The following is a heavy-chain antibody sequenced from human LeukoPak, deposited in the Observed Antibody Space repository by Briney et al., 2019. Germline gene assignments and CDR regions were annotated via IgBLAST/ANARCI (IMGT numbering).Heavy chain of an antibody. J-gene: IGHJ4*02. V-gene: IGHV3-21*01. Sequence: GGSLRLSCAASGFTFSDYNMNWVRQSPEKGLEWVSSITSGTTYIYYADSVRGRFTLSRDNAKNSLYLQMNSLRAEDTAVYYCAKSTYYYDSSGYSDYLDYWGRGTLVTVSS. CDR1: GFTFSDYN. D-gene: IGHD3-22*01. CDR3: AKSTYYYDSSGYSDYLDY. CDR2: ITSGTTYI.